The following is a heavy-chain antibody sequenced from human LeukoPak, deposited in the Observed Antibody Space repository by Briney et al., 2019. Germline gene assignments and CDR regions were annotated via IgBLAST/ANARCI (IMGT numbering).Heavy chain of an antibody. Sequence: GGSLRLSCAASGFTVSSNYMSWVRQAPGKGLEWVSSISSTSSYIYYAASVKGRFTISRDNTKSSLYLQMNSLRAEDTAVYYCARDKIPSAGTPRGFDPWGQGTLVTVSS. CDR2: ISSTSSYI. J-gene: IGHJ5*02. CDR1: GFTVSSNY. CDR3: ARDKIPSAGTPRGFDP. D-gene: IGHD6-13*01. V-gene: IGHV3-21*01.